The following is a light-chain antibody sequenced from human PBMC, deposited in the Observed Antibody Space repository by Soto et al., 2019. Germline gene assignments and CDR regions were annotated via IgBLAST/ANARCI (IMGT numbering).Light chain of an antibody. Sequence: IMLTHSPGTLSLSPRERATLSCRASQSVSSSYLAWYQQKPGQAPRLLIYGASSRATGIPDRFSGSGSGTDFTLTISLLEPEDFVVYCCQVAAILLSTFCQVTKVDVK. V-gene: IGKV3-20*01. CDR3: QVAAILLST. J-gene: IGKJ1*01. CDR1: QSVSSSY. CDR2: GAS.